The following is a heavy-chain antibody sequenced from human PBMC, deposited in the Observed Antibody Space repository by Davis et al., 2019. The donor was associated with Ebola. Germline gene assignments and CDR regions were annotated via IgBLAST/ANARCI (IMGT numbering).Heavy chain of an antibody. V-gene: IGHV3-21*01. J-gene: IGHJ4*02. CDR3: ARDALRGYSYGLFDY. CDR2: ISSSSSYI. D-gene: IGHD5-18*01. CDR1: GFTFSSYS. Sequence: GESLKISRAASGFTFSSYSMNWVRQAPGKGLEWVSSISSSSSYIYYADSVKGRFTISRDNAKNSLYLQMNSLRAEDTAVYYCARDALRGYSYGLFDYWGQGTLVTVSS.